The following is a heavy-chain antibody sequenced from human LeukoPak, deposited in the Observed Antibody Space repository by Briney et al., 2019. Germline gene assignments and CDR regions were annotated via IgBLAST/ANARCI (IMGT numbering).Heavy chain of an antibody. CDR2: ITGSGGGT. CDR3: AKWGDYDVLTGYYDPDY. V-gene: IGHV3-23*01. J-gene: IGHJ4*02. CDR1: GFTFSNYA. D-gene: IGHD3-9*01. Sequence: PGGSLRVSCAASGFTFSNYAMSWVRQAPGKGLEWVSAITGSGGGTYYADSVKGRFTISRDNSKNTLYLQMNSLRAEDTAVYYCAKWGDYDVLTGYYDPDYWGQGTLVTVSS.